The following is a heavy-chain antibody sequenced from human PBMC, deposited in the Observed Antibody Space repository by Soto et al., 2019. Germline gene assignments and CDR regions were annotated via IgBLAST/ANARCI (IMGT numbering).Heavy chain of an antibody. J-gene: IGHJ4*02. CDR3: AKDAAMVSSTFNYFDY. Sequence: HPGGSLRLSCAASGFFFSSYAMSWVRQAPGKGLEWVSGIGGSGGYTSYADSVKGRFTISRDNSKNTVYLQMKSLRAEDTAVYYCAKDAAMVSSTFNYFDYWGQGTPVTVSS. CDR1: GFFFSSYA. D-gene: IGHD6-13*01. V-gene: IGHV3-23*01. CDR2: IGGSGGYT.